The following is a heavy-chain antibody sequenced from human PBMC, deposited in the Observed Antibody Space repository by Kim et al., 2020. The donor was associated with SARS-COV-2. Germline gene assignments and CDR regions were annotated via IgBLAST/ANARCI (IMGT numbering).Heavy chain of an antibody. CDR3: AKIRDSSGWLMPHYYGMDV. J-gene: IGHJ6*02. V-gene: IGHV3-23*01. Sequence: GGSLRLSCAASGFTFSSYAMSWVRQAPGKGLEWVSAISVSGGSTYYADSVKGRFTISRDNSKNTLYLQMNSLRAEDTAVYYCAKIRDSSGWLMPHYYGMDVWGQGTTVTVSS. CDR1: GFTFSSYA. D-gene: IGHD6-19*01. CDR2: ISVSGGST.